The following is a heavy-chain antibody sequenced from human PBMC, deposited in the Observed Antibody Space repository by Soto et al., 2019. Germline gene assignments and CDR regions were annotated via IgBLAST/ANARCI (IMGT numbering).Heavy chain of an antibody. CDR3: ARVPRGRGYSYGQFDY. J-gene: IGHJ4*02. D-gene: IGHD5-18*01. Sequence: SETLSLTCTVSGGSISSGGYYWSWIRQHPGKGLEWIGYIYYSGGTYYNPSLKSRFTISVDTSKNQFSLKLSSVTAADTAVYYCARVPRGRGYSYGQFDYWGQGTLVTVSS. CDR2: IYYSGGT. V-gene: IGHV4-31*03. CDR1: GGSISSGGYY.